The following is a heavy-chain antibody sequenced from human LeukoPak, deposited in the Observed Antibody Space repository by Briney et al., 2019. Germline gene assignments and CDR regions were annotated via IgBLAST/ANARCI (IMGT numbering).Heavy chain of an antibody. CDR1: GFTFSSYG. V-gene: IGHV3-23*01. CDR2: ISGSGGST. Sequence: PGGTLRLSCAASGFTFSSYGMSWVRQAPGKGLEWVSAISGSGGSTYYADSVKGRFTISRDNSKNTLYLQMNSLRAEDTAVYYCAKEAGYCSGGSCYAAFDPWGQGTLVTVSS. J-gene: IGHJ5*02. D-gene: IGHD2-15*01. CDR3: AKEAGYCSGGSCYAAFDP.